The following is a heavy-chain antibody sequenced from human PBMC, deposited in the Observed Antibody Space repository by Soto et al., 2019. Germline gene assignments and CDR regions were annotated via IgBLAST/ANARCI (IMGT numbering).Heavy chain of an antibody. J-gene: IGHJ5*02. CDR1: GGSISSGDYY. CDR2: IYYSGST. D-gene: IGHD1-1*01. CDR3: ARFGPSGTTWWFDP. Sequence: SETLSLTCTVSGGSISSGDYYWSWIRQPPGKGLEWIGYIYYSGSTYYNPSLKSRVTISVDTSKNQFSLKLSSVTAADTAVYYCARFGPSGTTWWFDPWGQGTLVT. V-gene: IGHV4-30-4*01.